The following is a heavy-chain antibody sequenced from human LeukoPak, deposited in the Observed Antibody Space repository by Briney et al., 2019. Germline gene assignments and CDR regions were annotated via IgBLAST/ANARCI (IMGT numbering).Heavy chain of an antibody. D-gene: IGHD3-22*01. CDR1: AGSISSSDYY. CDR3: SRLTHSYYSDTSGYYPYYSMDV. V-gene: IGHV4-39*02. Sequence: LSETLSLTRTVSAGSISSSDYYWGWIRQSPGKGLEGIGRFSYSGNTYYNPSLKSRVTISVDTCKNHFSMRLRSVTAADTAVYFCSRLTHSYYSDTSGYYPYYSMDVWGEGTTVTVSS. CDR2: FSYSGNT. J-gene: IGHJ6*03.